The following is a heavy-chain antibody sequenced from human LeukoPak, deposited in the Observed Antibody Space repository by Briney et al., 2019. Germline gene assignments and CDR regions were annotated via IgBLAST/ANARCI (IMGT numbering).Heavy chain of an antibody. CDR3: ARDAYYYGGSDY. Sequence: PGGSLRLSCAASGFTFSNYAMSWVRQAPGKGLEWVSGISGSGGTTYYVDSVKGRFTISRDNSKNTLYLQMNSLRAEDTAVYYCARDAYYYGGSDYWGQGTLVTVSS. CDR1: GFTFSNYA. V-gene: IGHV3-23*01. D-gene: IGHD3-10*01. J-gene: IGHJ4*02. CDR2: ISGSGGTT.